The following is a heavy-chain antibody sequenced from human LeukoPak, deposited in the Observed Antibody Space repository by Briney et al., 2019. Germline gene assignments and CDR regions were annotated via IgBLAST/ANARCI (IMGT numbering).Heavy chain of an antibody. V-gene: IGHV3-20*04. CDR1: GFTFTSYN. J-gene: IGHJ4*02. CDR3: ARGGYYDNSGASDY. D-gene: IGHD3-22*01. Sequence: GGSLRLSCAASGFTFTSYNMNWVRQAPGKGLEWVSGINWNGDSTGYADSVKGRFTLSRDNAKNSLYLQMNSLRADDMALYYCARGGYYDNSGASDYWGQGTLVSVSS. CDR2: INWNGDST.